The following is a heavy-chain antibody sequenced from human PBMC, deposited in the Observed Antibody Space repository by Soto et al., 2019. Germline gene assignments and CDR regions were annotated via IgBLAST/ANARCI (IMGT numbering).Heavy chain of an antibody. CDR2: VYYSGTT. D-gene: IGHD4-17*01. V-gene: IGHV4-61*01. Sequence: ETLCLNCSFSGGSVSDNTYYWSWIRQPPGKRLGWIGYVYYSGTTNYNPSPKSRVTISVDLSKNRFSLRLSSVTTADTALYYCARTTAVPNTLRSRYFFDYWGQGTLVTVSS. CDR1: GGSVSDNTYY. J-gene: IGHJ4*02. CDR3: ARTTAVPNTLRSRYFFDY.